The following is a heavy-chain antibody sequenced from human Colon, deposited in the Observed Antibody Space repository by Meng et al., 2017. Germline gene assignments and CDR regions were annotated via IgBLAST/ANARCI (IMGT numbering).Heavy chain of an antibody. CDR1: VFTFSSYA. CDR2: ITGSGDTT. CDR3: ATQRIAASGPPDY. Sequence: GESLKISCAASVFTFSSYAMSWVRQAPGKGLEWVSSITGSGDTTYYADSVKGRFTISRDNSKNTLHLQMNSLRVEDTAVYFCATQRIAASGPPDYWGQGTQVTVSS. D-gene: IGHD6-13*01. J-gene: IGHJ4*01. V-gene: IGHV3-23*01.